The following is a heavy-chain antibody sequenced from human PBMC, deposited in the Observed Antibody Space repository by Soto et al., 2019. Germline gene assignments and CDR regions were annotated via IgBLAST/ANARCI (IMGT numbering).Heavy chain of an antibody. CDR3: AKAGGISCSSATCNRYDY. V-gene: IGHV3-23*01. J-gene: IGHJ4*02. Sequence: GESLKISCAASGFTFSSYAMTWVRQAPGKGLEWVSSISASGISTYYADSAKGRFTISRDNSKNTLSLQMNSLRAEDTAVYYCAKAGGISCSSATCNRYDYWGQGTLVTVSS. D-gene: IGHD2-2*02. CDR2: ISASGIST. CDR1: GFTFSSYA.